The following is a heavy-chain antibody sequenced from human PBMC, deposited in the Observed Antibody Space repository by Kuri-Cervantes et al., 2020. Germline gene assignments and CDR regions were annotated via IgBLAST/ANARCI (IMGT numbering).Heavy chain of an antibody. J-gene: IGHJ3*02. CDR2: IKKDGSDK. V-gene: IGHV3-7*01. D-gene: IGHD6-13*01. CDR3: ARVRPQPYSSSCYKGALDI. Sequence: GESLKISCTASGFTFGGYAMSWVRQAPGKGLEWVANIKKDGSDKYYVDSVKGRFTISRDNAKNSLYLQMNSLRAEDTAAYYCARVRPQPYSSSCYKGALDIWGQGTMVTVSS. CDR1: GFTFGGYA.